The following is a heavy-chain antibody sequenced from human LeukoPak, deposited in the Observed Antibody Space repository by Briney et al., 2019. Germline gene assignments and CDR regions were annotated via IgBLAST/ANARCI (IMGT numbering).Heavy chain of an antibody. V-gene: IGHV4-39*01. CDR2: VFYSGNT. Sequence: SETLSLTCTVSGDYISSTNSFWAWIRQPPGKGLEWIGNVFYSGNTHYNSSLKSRVTILLDTSKKQFSLRLTSVTAADTAVYYCARHGLYQDYGYWGQGILVSVSS. J-gene: IGHJ4*02. CDR1: GDYISSTNSF. D-gene: IGHD3-16*01. CDR3: ARHGLYQDYGY.